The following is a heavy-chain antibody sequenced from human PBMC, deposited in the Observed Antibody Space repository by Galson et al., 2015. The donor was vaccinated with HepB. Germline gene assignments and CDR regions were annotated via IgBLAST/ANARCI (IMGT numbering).Heavy chain of an antibody. CDR1: GFTFSNYA. CDR2: IGGASSRT. V-gene: IGHV3-23*01. D-gene: IGHD5-24*01. J-gene: IGHJ3*02. CDR3: AKDSLQYALDI. Sequence: SLRLSCAASGFTFSNYAMHWVRQAPGKGLEWVSVIGGASSRTDYADSVKGRFTVSRDNSRNTLYLQMRSLRGEDPAVYYCAKDSLQYALDIWSKGTMGTGSS.